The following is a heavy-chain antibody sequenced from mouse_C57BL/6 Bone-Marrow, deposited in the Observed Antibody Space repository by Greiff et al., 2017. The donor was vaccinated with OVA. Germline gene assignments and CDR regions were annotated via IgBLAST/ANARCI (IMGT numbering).Heavy chain of an antibody. CDR3: ASPPPLYSIYLYWYFDV. Sequence: VQLQQSGPVLVKPGASVKMSCKASGYTFTDYYMNWVKQSHGKSLEWIGVINPYNGGTSYNQKFKGKATLTVDKSSSTAYMELNSLTSEDSTVYYCASPPPLYSIYLYWYFDVWGTGTTVTVSS. D-gene: IGHD2-5*01. CDR2: INPYNGGT. J-gene: IGHJ1*03. V-gene: IGHV1-19*01. CDR1: GYTFTDYY.